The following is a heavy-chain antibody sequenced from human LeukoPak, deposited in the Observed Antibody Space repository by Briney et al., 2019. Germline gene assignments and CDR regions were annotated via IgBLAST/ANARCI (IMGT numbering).Heavy chain of an antibody. J-gene: IGHJ6*02. CDR1: GFTFSSYG. Sequence: GGSLRLSCAASGFTFSSYGMHWVRQAPGKGLEWVAVISYDGSNKYYADSVKGRFTISRDNSKNTLYLQMNGLRAEDTAVYYCAKDVRSSGWYIYYYYGMDVWGQGTTVTVSS. D-gene: IGHD6-19*01. CDR2: ISYDGSNK. CDR3: AKDVRSSGWYIYYYYGMDV. V-gene: IGHV3-30*18.